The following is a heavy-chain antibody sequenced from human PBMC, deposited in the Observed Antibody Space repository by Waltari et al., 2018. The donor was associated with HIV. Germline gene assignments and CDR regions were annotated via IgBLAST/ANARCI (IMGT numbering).Heavy chain of an antibody. CDR3: ARVKRNYLDSSGLHAFDI. D-gene: IGHD3-22*01. V-gene: IGHV1-18*01. J-gene: IGHJ3*02. CDR2: IRAYHANT. CDR1: GHTFRNHG. Sequence: QVQPAKSGPEVKKPGASVMVSCKASGHTFRNHGITWVRQAPGQGLEWMGWIRAYHANTNYAQKLQGRVSMTTDTSTSTAYMELRSLRSDDTAVYYCARVKRNYLDSSGLHAFDIWGQGTMVPVS.